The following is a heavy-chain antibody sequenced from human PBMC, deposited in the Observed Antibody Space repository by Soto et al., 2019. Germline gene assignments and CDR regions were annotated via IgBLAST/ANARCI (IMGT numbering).Heavy chain of an antibody. CDR3: FRFPLGASAAAPGGWVDP. D-gene: IGHD2-15*01. J-gene: IGHJ5*02. CDR1: GFTFSDHY. CDR2: IRNKANNYAT. V-gene: IGHV3-72*01. Sequence: GGSLGLSCAASGFTFSDHYMDWVRQAPGKGLEWVGRIRNKANNYATEYDASVRGRFTISRDDSKNSLYLQMNSLETEDTAGDYCFRFPLGASAAAPGGWVDPLGHGTLVTV.